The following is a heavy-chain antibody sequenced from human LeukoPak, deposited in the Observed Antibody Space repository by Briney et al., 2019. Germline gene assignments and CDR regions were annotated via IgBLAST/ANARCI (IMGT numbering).Heavy chain of an antibody. Sequence: ASVKVSCKASGYTFTGYYMHWVRQAPGQGLEWMGGIISIFGTANYAQKFQGRVMITADESTSTAYMELSSLRSEDTAVYYCARDPITMTFHDIWGQGTMVTVSS. CDR1: GYTFTGYY. CDR3: ARDPITMTFHDI. V-gene: IGHV1-69*13. CDR2: IISIFGTA. J-gene: IGHJ3*02. D-gene: IGHD3-22*01.